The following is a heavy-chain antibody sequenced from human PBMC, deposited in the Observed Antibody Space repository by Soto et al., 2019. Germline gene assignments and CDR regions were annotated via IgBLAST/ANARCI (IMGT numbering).Heavy chain of an antibody. J-gene: IGHJ4*02. Sequence: ASVKVSCKASGGTFSSYAISWVRQAPGQGLEWMGGIIPIFGTANYAQKFQGRVTITADESTSTAYMELSSLRSEDTAVYYCARVGASGDGGNRHYGDYDYWGQGTLVTVSS. CDR1: GGTFSSYA. D-gene: IGHD4-17*01. V-gene: IGHV1-69*13. CDR3: ARVGASGDGGNRHYGDYDY. CDR2: IIPIFGTA.